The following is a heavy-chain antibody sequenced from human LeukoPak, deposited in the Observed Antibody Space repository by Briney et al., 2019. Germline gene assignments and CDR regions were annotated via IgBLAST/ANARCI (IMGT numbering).Heavy chain of an antibody. D-gene: IGHD3-16*02. CDR2: TRYDGSNK. V-gene: IGHV3-30*02. Sequence: GGSLSVSCAGSGFSISRYGMHWVRQPPGKGLEWVAFTRYDGSNKYFADSVKGRFTISRDNSKNTLYLQMQSLRLEDSAIYYCAKDLFGDYVWGTYRAIDTWGQGTLVTVSS. J-gene: IGHJ4*02. CDR1: GFSISRYG. CDR3: AKDLFGDYVWGTYRAIDT.